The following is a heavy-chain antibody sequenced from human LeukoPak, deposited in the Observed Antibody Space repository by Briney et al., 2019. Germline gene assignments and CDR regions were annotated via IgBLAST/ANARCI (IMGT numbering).Heavy chain of an antibody. Sequence: GASVKVSCKASGGTFSSYAISWVRQAPGQGLERMGGIIPIFGIANYAQKFQGRVAITADKSTSTAYMELSSLRSEDTAVYYCARDDHYYDSSGYKYWGQGTLVTVSS. CDR2: IIPIFGIA. J-gene: IGHJ4*02. CDR3: ARDDHYYDSSGYKY. D-gene: IGHD3-22*01. V-gene: IGHV1-69*10. CDR1: GGTFSSYA.